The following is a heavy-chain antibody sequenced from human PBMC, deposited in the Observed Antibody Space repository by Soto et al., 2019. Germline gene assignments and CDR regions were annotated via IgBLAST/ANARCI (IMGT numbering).Heavy chain of an antibody. CDR2: ISSYNGNT. V-gene: IGHV1-18*01. CDR1: CYTFTSYG. D-gene: IGHD2-15*01. J-gene: IGHJ4*02. CDR3: ARDLPALLRLFEY. Sequence: ASVKVSCKASCYTFTSYGISWVRQAPGQEIEWMGWISSYNGNTKYAQKLQGRVTMTTDTSTSTAYMELRSLRSDDTAVYYCARDLPALLRLFEYWGPGTLGTVSS.